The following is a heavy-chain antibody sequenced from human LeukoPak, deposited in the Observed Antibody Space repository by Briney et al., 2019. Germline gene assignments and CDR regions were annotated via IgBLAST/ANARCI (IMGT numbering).Heavy chain of an antibody. V-gene: IGHV5-51*01. CDR1: GYTFTTSW. CDR3: ARARFCSSGTCYAEN. D-gene: IGHD2-15*01. Sequence: GESRKISCQGSGYTFTTSWIGWVRQMPGKGPEWMGIIYPGDSDTRYSPSFQGQVTISVDKSISTAFLQWSSLKASDTAMYYCARARFCSSGTCYAENWGQGTLVTVSS. J-gene: IGHJ4*02. CDR2: IYPGDSDT.